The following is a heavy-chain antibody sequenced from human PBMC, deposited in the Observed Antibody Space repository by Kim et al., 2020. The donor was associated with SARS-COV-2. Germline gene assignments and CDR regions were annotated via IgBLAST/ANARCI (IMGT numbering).Heavy chain of an antibody. V-gene: IGHV4-39*01. CDR1: GGSISSSSYY. CDR3: ARRSVGHEN. D-gene: IGHD3-3*01. J-gene: IGHJ4*02. Sequence: SETLSLTCTVSGGSISSSSYYWGWIRQPPGKGLEWIGSIYYSGSTYYNPSLKSRVTISVDTSKNQFSLKLSSVTAADTAVYYCARRSVGHENWGQGTLVTVSS. CDR2: IYYSGST.